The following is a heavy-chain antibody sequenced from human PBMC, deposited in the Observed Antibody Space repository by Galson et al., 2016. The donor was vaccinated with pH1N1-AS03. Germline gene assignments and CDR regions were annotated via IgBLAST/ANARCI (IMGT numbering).Heavy chain of an antibody. Sequence: CAISGESVSSDSAAWNWVRQSPSRGLEWLGRTYYRSRWYYDYKVSVKSRITINPDPSKNQFSLQLNSVTPEDTAVYYCTRAAGKNGASCYANCETFDIWGQGTMVTVSS. CDR3: TRAAGKNGASCYANCETFDI. V-gene: IGHV6-1*01. CDR2: TYYRSRWYY. CDR1: GESVSSDSAA. J-gene: IGHJ3*02. D-gene: IGHD2-2*01.